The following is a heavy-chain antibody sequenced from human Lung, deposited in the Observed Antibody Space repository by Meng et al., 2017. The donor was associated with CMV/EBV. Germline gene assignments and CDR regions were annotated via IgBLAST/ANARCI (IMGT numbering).Heavy chain of an antibody. V-gene: IGHV3-43D*03. CDR1: GFRFDDYG. Sequence: GGSLRLXCAASGFRFDDYGMSWVRQSPGKGLEWVSRINWNGGATTYADSVRGRFTISRDNSKNSLYLQMNSLRPEDTAFYYCAKDRGSSSGRDLENWGQGTLVTVSS. CDR2: INWNGGAT. CDR3: AKDRGSSSGRDLEN. D-gene: IGHD6-6*01. J-gene: IGHJ4*02.